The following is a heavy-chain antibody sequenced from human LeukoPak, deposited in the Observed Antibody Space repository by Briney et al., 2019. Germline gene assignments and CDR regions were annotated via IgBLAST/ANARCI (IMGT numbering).Heavy chain of an antibody. D-gene: IGHD3-10*01. CDR3: ARRAPYYYGSGSYYKDNGYYYYMDV. J-gene: IGHJ6*03. Sequence: ASVKVSCKASGYTFTSYYMHWVRQAPGQGLEWMGIINPSGGSTSYAQKFQGRVTMTRDMSTSTVYMELSSLRSEDTAVYYCARRAPYYYGSGSYYKDNGYYYYMDVWGKGTTVTVSS. V-gene: IGHV1-46*01. CDR1: GYTFTSYY. CDR2: INPSGGST.